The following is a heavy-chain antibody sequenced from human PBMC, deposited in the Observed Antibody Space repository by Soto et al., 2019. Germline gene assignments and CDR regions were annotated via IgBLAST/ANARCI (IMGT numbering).Heavy chain of an antibody. Sequence: SETLSLTCVVSGGSLSSYYWSWIRQPPGKGLEWIGYIYYSGSTNYNPSLKSRVTISVDTSKNQFSLKLSSVTAADTAVYYCATLLVGNGGRGYWGQGILVTVSS. CDR1: GGSLSSYY. J-gene: IGHJ4*02. V-gene: IGHV4-59*01. CDR3: ATLLVGNGGRGY. CDR2: IYYSGST. D-gene: IGHD2-2*01.